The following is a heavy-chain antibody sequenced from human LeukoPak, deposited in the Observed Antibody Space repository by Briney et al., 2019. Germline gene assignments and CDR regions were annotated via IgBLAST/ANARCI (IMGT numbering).Heavy chain of an antibody. J-gene: IGHJ5*02. Sequence: SETLSLTCTVSGGSISSGSYYWSWIRQPAGKGLEWIGRIYTSGSTNYNPSLKSRVTISVDTSKNQFSLKLSSVTAADTAVYYCARDARDGGNWFDPWGQGTLVTVS. CDR3: ARDARDGGNWFDP. CDR1: GGSISSGSYY. CDR2: IYTSGST. V-gene: IGHV4-61*02.